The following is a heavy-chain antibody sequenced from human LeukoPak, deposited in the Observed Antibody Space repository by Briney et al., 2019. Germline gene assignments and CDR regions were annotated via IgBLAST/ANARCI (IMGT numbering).Heavy chain of an antibody. J-gene: IGHJ6*04. CDR1: GFTFSTYE. CDR3: AELGITMIGGV. V-gene: IGHV3-48*03. D-gene: IGHD3-10*02. Sequence: GGSLRLSCAASGFTFSTYEMTWVRQSPGKGLEWVSYISSSGSTIYYADSVKGRFTISRDNAKNSLYLQMNSLRAEDTAVYYCAELGITMIGGVWGKGATVTISS. CDR2: ISSSGSTI.